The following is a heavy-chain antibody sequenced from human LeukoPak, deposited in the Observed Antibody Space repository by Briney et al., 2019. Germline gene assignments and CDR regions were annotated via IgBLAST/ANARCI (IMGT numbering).Heavy chain of an antibody. CDR2: INHSGST. Sequence: SETLSLTCAVYGGSFSGYYWSWIRQPPGKGLEWIGEINHSGSTNYNPSLKSRVTISVDTSKNQFSLKLSSVTAADTAVYYCARCSSGPAAPPPNLHYYYYYMDVWGKGTTVTVSS. CDR1: GGSFSGYY. CDR3: ARCSSGPAAPPPNLHYYYYYMDV. V-gene: IGHV4-34*01. D-gene: IGHD2-2*01. J-gene: IGHJ6*03.